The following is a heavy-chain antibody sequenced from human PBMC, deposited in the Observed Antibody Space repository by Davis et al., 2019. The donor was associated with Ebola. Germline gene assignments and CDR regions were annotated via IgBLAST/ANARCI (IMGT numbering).Heavy chain of an antibody. V-gene: IGHV3-30*03. J-gene: IGHJ4*02. CDR3: GGKKIIDY. CDR2: ISYDGSNK. Sequence: GESLKISCAASGFTFTSYGMHWVRPAPGKGLAWVAVISYDGSNKYYADSVKGRFTISRDNSKNTLYLQMNSLRAEDTAVYYCGGKKIIDYWGQGTLVTVSS. CDR1: GFTFTSYG.